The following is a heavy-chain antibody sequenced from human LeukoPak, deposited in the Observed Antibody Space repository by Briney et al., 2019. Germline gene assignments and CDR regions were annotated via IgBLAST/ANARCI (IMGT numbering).Heavy chain of an antibody. CDR2: ISAYNGNT. V-gene: IGHV1-18*01. J-gene: IGHJ3*02. CDR3: ARDHIAVAGNAAFDI. D-gene: IGHD6-19*01. Sequence: ASVKVSCKASGYTFTSYGISWVRQAPGQGLEWMGWISAYNGNTNYAQKLQGRVTMTTDTSTSTAYVELRSLRSDDTAVYYCARDHIAVAGNAAFDIWGQGTMVTVSS. CDR1: GYTFTSYG.